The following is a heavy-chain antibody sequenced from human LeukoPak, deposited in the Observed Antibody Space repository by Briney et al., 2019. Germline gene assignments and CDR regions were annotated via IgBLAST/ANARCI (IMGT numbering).Heavy chain of an antibody. CDR2: INHSGST. CDR3: ARHVSYYDILTGYTGAFDI. CDR1: GGSFSGYY. Sequence: SETLSLTCAVYGGSFSGYYWSWIRQPPGKGLEWIGEINHSGSTNYNPSLKSRVTISVDTSKNQFSLKLSSVTAADTAVYYCARHVSYYDILTGYTGAFDIWGQGTMATVSS. V-gene: IGHV4-34*01. J-gene: IGHJ3*02. D-gene: IGHD3-9*01.